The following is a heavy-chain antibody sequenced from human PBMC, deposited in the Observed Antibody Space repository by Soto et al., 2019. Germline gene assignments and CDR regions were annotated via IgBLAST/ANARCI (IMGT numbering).Heavy chain of an antibody. Sequence: QVQLVESGGGVVQPGRSLRLSCAASGFTFSSYAMHWVRQAPGKGLEWVAVISYDGSNKYYADSVKGRFTISRDNSKNTLYVQMNSLRSEDTAVYSCARGDSSSNYYYYGMDVWGQGTTVTVSS. CDR2: ISYDGSNK. CDR1: GFTFSSYA. V-gene: IGHV3-30-3*01. D-gene: IGHD6-6*01. CDR3: ARGDSSSNYYYYGMDV. J-gene: IGHJ6*02.